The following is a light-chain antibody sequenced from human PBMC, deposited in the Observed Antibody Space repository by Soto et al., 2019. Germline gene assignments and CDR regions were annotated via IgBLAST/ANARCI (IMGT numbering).Light chain of an antibody. CDR1: QSGINRY. J-gene: IGKJ1*01. Sequence: EIVVTQSPGTLPLSPGERATLSCRAGQSGINRYLARYQQKPGQAPRVRIYGASSRSTGIPDRFSGSRSGTDFPLTISRLEPEDFAAYYSQQYGSSPWTFGPGTKVAI. CDR3: QQYGSSPWT. V-gene: IGKV3-20*01. CDR2: GAS.